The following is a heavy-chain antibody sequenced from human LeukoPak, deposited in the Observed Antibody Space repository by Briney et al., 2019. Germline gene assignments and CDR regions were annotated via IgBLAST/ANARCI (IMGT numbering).Heavy chain of an antibody. J-gene: IGHJ3*02. CDR1: GGSISSSNYY. Sequence: SETLSLTCTVSGGSISSSNYYWGWIRQPPGKGLEWIGSIYYSGSTYYNPSLKSRVTISVDTSKNQFSLKLSSVTAADTAVYYCARDRPSIAASYAFDIWGQGTMVTVSS. D-gene: IGHD6-6*01. CDR2: IYYSGST. V-gene: IGHV4-39*07. CDR3: ARDRPSIAASYAFDI.